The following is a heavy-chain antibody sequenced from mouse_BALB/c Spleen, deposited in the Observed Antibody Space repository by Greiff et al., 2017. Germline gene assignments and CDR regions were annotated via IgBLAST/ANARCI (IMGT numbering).Heavy chain of an antibody. Sequence: EVQLVESGGGLVKPGGSLKLSCAASGFTFSDYYMYWVRQTPEKRLEWVATISDGGSYTYYPDSVKGRFTISRDNAKNNLYLQMSSLKSEDTAMYYCARYYYGSSPAWFAYWGQGTLVTVSA. V-gene: IGHV5-4*02. CDR1: GFTFSDYY. CDR3: ARYYYGSSPAWFAY. D-gene: IGHD1-1*01. CDR2: ISDGGSYT. J-gene: IGHJ3*01.